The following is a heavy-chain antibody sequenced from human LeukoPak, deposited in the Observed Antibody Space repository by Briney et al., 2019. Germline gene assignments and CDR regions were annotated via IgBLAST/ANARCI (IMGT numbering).Heavy chain of an antibody. CDR1: GDSISSGDYS. Sequence: SQTMSLTCTVSGDSISSGDYSWRWIRQPSGKGLDWIGYIFHSGIFYYNPSLRSRVTISVDRSRNQFSLRLTSVTAADTAVYYCARELWFVNAPWSWLDPWGQGTLVTVSS. CDR3: ARELWFVNAPWSWLDP. V-gene: IGHV4-30-2*01. D-gene: IGHD3-10*01. CDR2: IFHSGIF. J-gene: IGHJ5*02.